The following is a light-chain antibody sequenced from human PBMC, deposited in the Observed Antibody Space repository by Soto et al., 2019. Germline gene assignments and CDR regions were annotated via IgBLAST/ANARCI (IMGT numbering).Light chain of an antibody. CDR2: DVS. CDR1: SSDVGGYNY. J-gene: IGLJ1*01. CDR3: SSYTSSSTSYV. V-gene: IGLV2-14*01. Sequence: QSALTQPASVSGSPGQSITISCTGTSSDVGGYNYVSWYQQHPGKAPKLMIDDVSNRPFGVSNRFSGSESGNTAALTISGLQAEDEADYYCSSYTSSSTSYVFGTGTKLTVL.